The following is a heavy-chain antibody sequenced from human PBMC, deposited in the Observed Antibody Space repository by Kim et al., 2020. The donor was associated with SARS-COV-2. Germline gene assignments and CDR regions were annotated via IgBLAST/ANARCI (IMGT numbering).Heavy chain of an antibody. D-gene: IGHD6-19*01. CDR3: ARSEGRGSWRQFNH. Sequence: SETLSLTCAISSDSMSSYYWSWIRHLPGRGLEWIGYIYYSGNTDYNPSLKSRVSISWDTSKGQFSLDVTSLTAADTAVYYCARSEGRGSWRQFNHWGQG. J-gene: IGHJ4*02. V-gene: IGHV4-59*01. CDR2: IYYSGNT. CDR1: SDSMSSYY.